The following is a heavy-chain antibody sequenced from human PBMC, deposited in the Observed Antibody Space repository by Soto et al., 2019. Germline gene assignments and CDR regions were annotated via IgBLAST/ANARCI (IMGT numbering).Heavy chain of an antibody. CDR3: ARDRFYAGGGYYFDY. Sequence: SETLSLTCTVSGASVSSGGYYWSWIRQHPGKGLEWIGYIYYSGSTDYNPSLKSRVTISVDTSKNQFSLKLTSVTAADTAVYYCARDRFYAGGGYYFDYWGRGTLVTVSS. D-gene: IGHD3-22*01. J-gene: IGHJ4*02. CDR1: GASVSSGGYY. V-gene: IGHV4-31*03. CDR2: IYYSGST.